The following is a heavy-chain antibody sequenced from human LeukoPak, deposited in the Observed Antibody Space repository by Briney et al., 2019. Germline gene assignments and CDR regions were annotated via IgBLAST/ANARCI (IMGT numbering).Heavy chain of an antibody. D-gene: IGHD5-18*01. V-gene: IGHV4-39*07. CDR1: GGSISSSSYY. Sequence: PSETLSLTCTVSGGSISSSSYYWGWIRQPPGKGLEWIGSIYYSGSTYYNPSLKSRVTISVDTSKNQFSLKLSSVTAADTAVYYCARDTIILSRGYSYAITPYYYYGMDVWGQGTTVTVSS. J-gene: IGHJ6*02. CDR3: ARDTIILSRGYSYAITPYYYYGMDV. CDR2: IYYSGST.